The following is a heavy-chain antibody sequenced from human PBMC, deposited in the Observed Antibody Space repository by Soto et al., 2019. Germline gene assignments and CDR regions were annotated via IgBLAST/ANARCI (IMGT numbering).Heavy chain of an antibody. J-gene: IGHJ3*02. Sequence: SVTVSLDPCGDIFTSCWVCCVPQITGKGLEWMGRIDPSDSYTNYSPSLQGHVTISADKSISTAYLQWSSLKVSDTAMYYCARFPDTYYYDSSGYPDAFDIWGEGTMVT. D-gene: IGHD3-22*01. CDR2: IDPSDSYT. V-gene: IGHV5-10-1*01. CDR3: ARFPDTYYYDSSGYPDAFDI. CDR1: GDIFTSCW.